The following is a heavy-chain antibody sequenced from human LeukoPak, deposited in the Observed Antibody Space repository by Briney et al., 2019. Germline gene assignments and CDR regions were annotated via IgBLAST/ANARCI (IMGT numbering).Heavy chain of an antibody. J-gene: IGHJ5*02. D-gene: IGHD2-2*01. CDR1: GFTFSDYY. CDR2: ISSSGSTI. CDR3: AREGAAFNCSSTSCYYTRGNWFDP. Sequence: PGGSLRLSCAASGFTFSDYYVSWIRQAPGKGLEWVSYISSSGSTIYYADSVKGRFTISRDNAKNSLYLQMNSLRAEDTAVYYCAREGAAFNCSSTSCYYTRGNWFDPWGQGTLVTVSS. V-gene: IGHV3-11*01.